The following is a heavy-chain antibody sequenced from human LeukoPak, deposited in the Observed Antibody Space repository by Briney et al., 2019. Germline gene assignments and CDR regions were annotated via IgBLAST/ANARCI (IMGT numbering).Heavy chain of an antibody. CDR3: ARDPSSYGSGWYVY. CDR1: GYTFTSYG. D-gene: IGHD6-19*01. J-gene: IGHJ4*02. CDR2: ISAYKGNT. Sequence: ASVKVSCKASGYTFTSYGISWVRQAPGQGLEWMGWISAYKGNTNYAQKLQGRVTMTTDTSTSTAYMELRSLRSDDTAVYYCARDPSSYGSGWYVYGGQGTLVTVSS. V-gene: IGHV1-18*01.